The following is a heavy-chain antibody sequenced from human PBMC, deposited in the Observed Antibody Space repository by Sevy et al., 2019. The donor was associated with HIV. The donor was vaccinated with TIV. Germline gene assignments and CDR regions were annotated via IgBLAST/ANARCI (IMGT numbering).Heavy chain of an antibody. CDR3: AKTQYSGSYTGYFDY. CDR2: ISYDGSNK. D-gene: IGHD1-26*01. J-gene: IGHJ4*02. V-gene: IGHV3-30*18. Sequence: GGSLRLSCAASGFTFSSYGMHWVRQAPGKGLEREAVISYDGSNKYYADSVKGRFTISRDNSKNTVYLQMNSLRAEDTAVYYCAKTQYSGSYTGYFDYWGQGTLVTVSS. CDR1: GFTFSSYG.